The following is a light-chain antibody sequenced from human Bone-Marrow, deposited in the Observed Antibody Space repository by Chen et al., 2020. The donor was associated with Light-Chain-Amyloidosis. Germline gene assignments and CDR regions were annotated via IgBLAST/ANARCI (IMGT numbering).Light chain of an antibody. CDR1: QTINTY. V-gene: IGKV1-39*01. Sequence: DIQMTQSPSSLSASVGDRVTITCRASQTINTYLNWYQQKPGKAPNLLIYAASTLQSGVPSRFSGTGSGTDFTLTISSLQPEDCATYYCQQTYSTITFGGGTKVEIK. CDR3: QQTYSTIT. J-gene: IGKJ4*01. CDR2: AAS.